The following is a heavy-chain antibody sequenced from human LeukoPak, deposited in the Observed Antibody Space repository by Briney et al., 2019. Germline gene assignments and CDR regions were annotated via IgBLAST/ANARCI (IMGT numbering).Heavy chain of an antibody. J-gene: IGHJ4*02. CDR1: GFTVSSNY. Sequence: GGSLRLSCAASGFTVSSNYMSWVRQAPGKGLEWVSVIYSGGSTYYADSVKGRFTISSDNSKNTLYLQMNSLRAEDTAVYYCARTNYIAAAGSDYWGQGTLVTVSS. CDR2: IYSGGST. CDR3: ARTNYIAAAGSDY. D-gene: IGHD6-13*01. V-gene: IGHV3-53*01.